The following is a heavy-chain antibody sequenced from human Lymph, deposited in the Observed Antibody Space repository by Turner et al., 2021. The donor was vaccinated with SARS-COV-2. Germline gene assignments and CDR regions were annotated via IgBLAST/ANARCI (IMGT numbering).Heavy chain of an antibody. Sequence: ELQLVGSGGGLVKPGGSLSPSCPASGFPFSTYSMNWVRQAPGKGLEWISSISSSSSYIYYADSVKGRFTISRDDAKNSLYLQMNSLRAEDTAVYYCARDIPTTADYFDYWGQGTLVTVSS. D-gene: IGHD4-17*01. CDR3: ARDIPTTADYFDY. J-gene: IGHJ4*02. CDR2: ISSSSSYI. CDR1: GFPFSTYS. V-gene: IGHV3-21*01.